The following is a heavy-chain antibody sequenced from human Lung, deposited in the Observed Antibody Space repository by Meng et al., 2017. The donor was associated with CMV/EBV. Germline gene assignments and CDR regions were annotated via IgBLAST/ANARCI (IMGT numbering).Heavy chain of an antibody. CDR1: GGSLSGHS. Sequence: SETLSLTCAVYGGSLSGHSWSWIRQPPGQGLEWIGDIYQRGSPNYNSSLKSRVTISLDTSRNQFSLNLKSLTAADGAVYFCARGLGYCNSATCYSYFYYAMDVWGQGTTVXVSS. CDR3: ARGLGYCNSATCYSYFYYAMDV. D-gene: IGHD2-2*01. CDR2: IYQRGSP. V-gene: IGHV4-34*01. J-gene: IGHJ6*02.